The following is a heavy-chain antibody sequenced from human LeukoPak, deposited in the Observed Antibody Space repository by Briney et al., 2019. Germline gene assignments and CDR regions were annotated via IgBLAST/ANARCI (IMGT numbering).Heavy chain of an antibody. CDR3: ASFRYSSSWSPLDY. D-gene: IGHD6-13*01. CDR2: INVGNGHT. Sequence: ASVKVSCKASGYTYSTYDIHWVRLAPGQRLEWMGWINVGNGHTKYSQTFQDRVTITRDRSANTAYMELSSLRPEDTAVYYCASFRYSSSWSPLDYWGQGTLVTVSS. CDR1: GYTYSTYD. J-gene: IGHJ4*02. V-gene: IGHV1-3*01.